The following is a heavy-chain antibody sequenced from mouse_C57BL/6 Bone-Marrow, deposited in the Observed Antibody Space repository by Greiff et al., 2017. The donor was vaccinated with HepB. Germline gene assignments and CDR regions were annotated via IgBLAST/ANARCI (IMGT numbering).Heavy chain of an antibody. V-gene: IGHV2-9-1*01. CDR2: IWTGGGT. D-gene: IGHD2-4*01. CDR1: GFSLTSYA. CDR3: ARFIYYDYGGYAMDY. J-gene: IGHJ4*01. Sequence: QVQLKQSGPGLVAPSQSLSITCTVSGFSLTSYAISWVRQPPGKGLEWLGVIWTGGGTNYNSALKSRLSISKDNSKSQVFLKMNSLQTDDTARYYWARFIYYDYGGYAMDYWGQGTSVTVSS.